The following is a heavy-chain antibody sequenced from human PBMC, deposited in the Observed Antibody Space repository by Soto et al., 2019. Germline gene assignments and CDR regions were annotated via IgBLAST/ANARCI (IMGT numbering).Heavy chain of an antibody. V-gene: IGHV3-33*08. CDR3: ARDGTFGAKGGSLDI. CDR1: GFTFSMSG. J-gene: IGHJ3*02. CDR2: ISYDGSNQ. Sequence: PGGSLRLSCAASGFTFSMSGMHWVRQAPGKGLEWVAVISYDGSNQYSADSVKGRFTISRDNSKNTLYLQMNSLRAEDTAVYYCARDGTFGAKGGSLDIWGQGTMVTVSS. D-gene: IGHD3-16*01.